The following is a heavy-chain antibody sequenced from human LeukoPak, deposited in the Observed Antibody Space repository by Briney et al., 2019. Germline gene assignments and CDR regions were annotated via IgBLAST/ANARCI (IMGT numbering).Heavy chain of an antibody. Sequence: PGESLRLSCAASGFTFSSYGMHWVRQAPGKGLEWVAVISYDGSNKYYADSVKGRFTISRDNSKNTLYLQMDSLRAEDTAVYYCAKLVGAFDYWGQGTLVTVSS. D-gene: IGHD1-26*01. CDR2: ISYDGSNK. J-gene: IGHJ4*02. CDR1: GFTFSSYG. CDR3: AKLVGAFDY. V-gene: IGHV3-30*18.